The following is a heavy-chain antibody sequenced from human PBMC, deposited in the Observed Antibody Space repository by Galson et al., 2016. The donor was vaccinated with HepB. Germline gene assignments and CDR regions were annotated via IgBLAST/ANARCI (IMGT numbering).Heavy chain of an antibody. CDR1: GFIFSDYY. CDR3: ARDREPETTMPIFDH. CDR2: IAGRSSTI. Sequence: SLRLSCAASGFIFSDYYMSWIRQAPGKGLEWISYIAGRSSTICQPDSVKGRFTVSRDNAKNSLFLQMDSLRAEDTAVYFCARDREPETTMPIFDHWGQGVLVTVST. D-gene: IGHD4-17*01. V-gene: IGHV3-11*01. J-gene: IGHJ4*02.